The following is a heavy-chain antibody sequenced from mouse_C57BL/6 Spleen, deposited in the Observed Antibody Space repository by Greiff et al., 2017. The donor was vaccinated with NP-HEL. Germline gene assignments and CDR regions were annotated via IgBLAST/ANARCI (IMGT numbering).Heavy chain of an antibody. CDR1: GFTFSDYG. V-gene: IGHV5-17*01. Sequence: DVMLVESGGGLVKPGGSLKLSCAASGFTFSDYGMHWVRQAPEKGLEWVAYISSGSSTIYYADTVKGRFTISRDNAKNTLFLQLTSLRSEDTAMYDCARSYVNYEGYFDVWGTGTTVTVSS. J-gene: IGHJ1*03. CDR3: ARSYVNYEGYFDV. D-gene: IGHD2-1*01. CDR2: ISSGSSTI.